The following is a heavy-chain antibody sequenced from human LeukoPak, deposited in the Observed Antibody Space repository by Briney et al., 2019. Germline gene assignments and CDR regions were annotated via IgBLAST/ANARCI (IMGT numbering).Heavy chain of an antibody. CDR2: INIDGGGA. V-gene: IGHV3-74*01. CDR3: AKVRPGYYYMDV. Sequence: PGGSLTFSGAAYAFTFSSYWMHRVPQDPGKGLVWVSGINIDGGGARYADSVKGRFTISRDNAKNTLYLQMNSLRAEDTAVYYCAKVRPGYYYMDVWGKGTTVTVSS. J-gene: IGHJ6*03. D-gene: IGHD7-27*01. CDR1: AFTFSSYW.